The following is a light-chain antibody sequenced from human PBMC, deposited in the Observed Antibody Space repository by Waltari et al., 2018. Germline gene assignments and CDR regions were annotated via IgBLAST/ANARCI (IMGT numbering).Light chain of an antibody. CDR1: QTIATY. CDR2: GAS. CDR3: QQSYDTVLT. J-gene: IGKJ4*01. Sequence: DIQMTQSPSSLSASVGDRVTITCRASQTIATYLNWYQQKPGKAPNLTISGASDLQSGVPSRFSGGGSGTDFSLTISSLQPEDFATYYCQQSYDTVLTFGGGTRVEIK. V-gene: IGKV1-39*01.